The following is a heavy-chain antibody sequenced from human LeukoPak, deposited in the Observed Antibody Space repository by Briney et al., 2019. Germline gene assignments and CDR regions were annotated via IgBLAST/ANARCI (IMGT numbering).Heavy chain of an antibody. CDR3: AREMPFGDSFDY. CDR2: IKQDGSEK. V-gene: IGHV3-7*01. J-gene: IGHJ4*02. Sequence: GGSLRLSCAASGFTFSNYWMSWVRQAPGQGLEWVAKIKQDGSEKYYVDSVKGRFTISRDNAKNSLYLQLNSLRAGDTAVYYCAREMPFGDSFDYWGQGTLVTISS. D-gene: IGHD3-16*01. CDR1: GFTFSNYW.